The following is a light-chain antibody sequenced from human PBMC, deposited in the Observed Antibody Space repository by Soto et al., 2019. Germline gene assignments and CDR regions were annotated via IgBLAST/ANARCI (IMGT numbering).Light chain of an antibody. CDR2: LGS. J-gene: IGKJ1*01. CDR1: PSLLHSNGNNS. CDR3: MQAQQPPWL. Sequence: AMTESPLALPVTPGEPASISCRSSPSLLHSNGNNSLVWYLQKPGQSPQLLISLGSNRASGVPDRFGVSESGSDFTLKITAVEAEDVGVYYCMQAQQPPWLFGQGTKMEIK. V-gene: IGKV2-28*01.